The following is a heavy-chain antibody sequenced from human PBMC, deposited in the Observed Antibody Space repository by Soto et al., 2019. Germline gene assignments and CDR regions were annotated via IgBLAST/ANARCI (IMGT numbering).Heavy chain of an antibody. D-gene: IGHD1-26*01. V-gene: IGHV3-30*18. J-gene: IGHJ6*02. CDR2: ISYDGSNK. CDR3: AKDMRATLLYYHYGMAV. Sequence: PGGSLRLSCAASGFTFSSYGMHWVRQAPGKGLEWVAVISYDGSNKYYADSVKGRFTISRDNSKNTLYLQMNSLRAEDTAVYYCAKDMRATLLYYHYGMAVWGQGTSVTVSS. CDR1: GFTFSSYG.